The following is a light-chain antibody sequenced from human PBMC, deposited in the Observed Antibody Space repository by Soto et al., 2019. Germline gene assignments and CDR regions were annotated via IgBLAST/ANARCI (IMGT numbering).Light chain of an antibody. J-gene: IGLJ3*02. Sequence: QSVLTQPPSGAAAPGQEGTISCSGSSSNIGKSYFSLYRQIPGTAHKLLSYDNDKRPSGIPDRFSGYKSGTSSALGITGLQTGDEAAYYCGKWDSSLSALVFGGGTTLTVL. V-gene: IGLV1-51*01. CDR2: DND. CDR1: SSNIGKSY. CDR3: GKWDSSLSALV.